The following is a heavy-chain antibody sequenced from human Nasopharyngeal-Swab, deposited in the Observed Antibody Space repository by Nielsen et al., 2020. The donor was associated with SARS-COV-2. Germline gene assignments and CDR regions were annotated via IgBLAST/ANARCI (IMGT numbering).Heavy chain of an antibody. CDR2: IDTDGTIT. Sequence: GESLKISCAASGFTFSTYWMHWVRQPPGKGLLWVSRIDTDGTITDYADSVKGRFTISKDNAKNTMYLQMNSLRAEDTALYFCVKEVFTHYVFDHWGQGILVSVSS. CDR1: GFTFSTYW. CDR3: VKEVFTHYVFDH. V-gene: IGHV3-74*01. D-gene: IGHD3-10*02. J-gene: IGHJ4*02.